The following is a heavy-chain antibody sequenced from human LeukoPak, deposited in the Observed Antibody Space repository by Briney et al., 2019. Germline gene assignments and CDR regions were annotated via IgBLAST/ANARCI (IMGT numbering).Heavy chain of an antibody. D-gene: IGHD1-26*01. CDR2: TYYRSKWYN. J-gene: IGHJ3*02. CDR3: ARSYSGTYYRAFDI. Sequence: SQTLSLTCAISGDSVSSNSAAWNWIRRSPSRGLEWLGRTYYRSKWYNDYAISVKSRITINPDTSKNHFSLQLNSVTPEDTAVYYCARSYSGTYYRAFDIWGQGTMVTVSS. CDR1: GDSVSSNSAA. V-gene: IGHV6-1*01.